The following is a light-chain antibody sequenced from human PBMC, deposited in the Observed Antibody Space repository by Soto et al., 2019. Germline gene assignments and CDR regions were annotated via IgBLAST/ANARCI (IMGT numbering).Light chain of an antibody. J-gene: IGKJ1*01. V-gene: IGKV3-11*02. CDR2: PTA. Sequence: EIVLTQSPATLSSSPGERATLSCRARKTVNSRLACYQHTPRQPPRLLIYPTATTAAGIPASFSGSGSWSDLTLTISSLEPEDFAVYYCQQRSNWPPTFGRGTKVDI. CDR3: QQRSNWPPT. CDR1: KTVNSR.